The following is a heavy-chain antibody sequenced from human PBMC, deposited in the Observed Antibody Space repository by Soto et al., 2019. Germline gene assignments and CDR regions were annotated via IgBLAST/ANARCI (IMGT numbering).Heavy chain of an antibody. CDR2: VTGYDGNA. Sequence: QVPLVQSGAEVKKPGASVKVSCKASGYTFTNFGISWVRQAPGQGLEWMGWVTGYDGNANYVQRFQGRVTMTTDTSTNTAYMDLRRLNSDDTAVYYCARTTHEEPTFDYWGQGTLVTVSS. D-gene: IGHD1-26*01. J-gene: IGHJ4*02. CDR3: ARTTHEEPTFDY. CDR1: GYTFTNFG. V-gene: IGHV1-18*01.